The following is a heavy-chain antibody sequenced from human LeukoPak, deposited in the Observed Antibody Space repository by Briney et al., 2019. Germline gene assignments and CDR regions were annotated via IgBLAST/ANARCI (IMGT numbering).Heavy chain of an antibody. CDR1: GYTFTGYY. D-gene: IGHD2-21*02. Sequence: ASVKVSCKASGYTFTGYYMHWVRQAPGQGLEWMGWINPNRGGTNYAQKLQGRVTMTRDTSISPAYIELSTLRSDDTAVYDLALSPRCGGDCKIGYWGQGTLVTVSS. CDR2: INPNRGGT. J-gene: IGHJ4*02. CDR3: ALSPRCGGDCKIGY. V-gene: IGHV1-2*02.